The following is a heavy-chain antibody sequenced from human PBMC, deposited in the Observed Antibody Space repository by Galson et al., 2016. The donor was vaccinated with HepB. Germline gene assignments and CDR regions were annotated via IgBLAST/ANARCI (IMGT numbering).Heavy chain of an antibody. CDR2: MNPNNGDT. D-gene: IGHD6-13*01. V-gene: IGHV1-8*01. Sequence: SVKVSCKASGYTFTSNDINWVRQAPGQGLEWMGWMNPNNGDTGYAQKFEGRVSMTRHTSKSTAFMELNGLTSEDTAVYYCARVKLGDNSSPDWGQGTLITVSS. J-gene: IGHJ4*02. CDR3: ARVKLGDNSSPD. CDR1: GYTFTSND.